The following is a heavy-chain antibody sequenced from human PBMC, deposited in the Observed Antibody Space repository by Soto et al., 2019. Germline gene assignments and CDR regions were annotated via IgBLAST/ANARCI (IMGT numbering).Heavy chain of an antibody. CDR3: ARLHVDDILNYGMDV. Sequence: PGESLKISCKGSGYSFTSYWISWVRQMPGKGLEWMGRIDPSDSYTNYSPSFQGHVTISADKSISTAYLQWSSLKASDTAMYYCARLHVDDILNYGMDVWGQGTTVTVSS. CDR1: GYSFTSYW. CDR2: IDPSDSYT. D-gene: IGHD3-9*01. J-gene: IGHJ6*02. V-gene: IGHV5-10-1*01.